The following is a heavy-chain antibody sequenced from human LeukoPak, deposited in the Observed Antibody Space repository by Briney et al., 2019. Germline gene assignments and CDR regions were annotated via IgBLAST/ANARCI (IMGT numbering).Heavy chain of an antibody. V-gene: IGHV3-11*04. CDR1: GFTFSDNY. CDR3: AREGGDYGGDWFDP. Sequence: GGSLRLSCAASGFTFSDNYMSWIRQAPGKGLEWVSYISSSGNTTYNADSVKGRFSITRDNAKNSLYLQMNSLRAEDTAVYYCAREGGDYGGDWFDPWGQGTLVTVSS. CDR2: ISSSGNTT. D-gene: IGHD4-17*01. J-gene: IGHJ5*02.